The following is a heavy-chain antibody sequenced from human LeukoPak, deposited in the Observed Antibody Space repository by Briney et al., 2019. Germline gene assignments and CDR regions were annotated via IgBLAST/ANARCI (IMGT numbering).Heavy chain of an antibody. CDR3: ARADRLDGGSNLIGP. Sequence: GASVKVSCKTSGYSFTDYYMHWVRQAPGQGLEWMGWINPNSGGASSAQKFQGRVTMTRDTSITTVYMEVSWLTSDDTAIYYCARADRLDGGSNLIGPWGQGTLVTVSS. CDR2: INPNSGGA. J-gene: IGHJ5*02. CDR1: GYSFTDYY. V-gene: IGHV1-2*02. D-gene: IGHD2-21*01.